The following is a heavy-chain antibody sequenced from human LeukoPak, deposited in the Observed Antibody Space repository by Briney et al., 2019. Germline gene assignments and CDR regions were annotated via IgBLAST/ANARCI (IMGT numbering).Heavy chain of an antibody. Sequence: SETLSLTCAVSGGSISSSYWWSWVRQPPGKGLEWIGEIYHSGSTNYNPSLKSRVTISVDKSKNQFSLKLSSVTAADTAVYYCARMPLTRSSSWYGFDYWGQGTLVTVSS. CDR3: ARMPLTRSSSWYGFDY. D-gene: IGHD6-13*01. J-gene: IGHJ4*02. V-gene: IGHV4-4*02. CDR2: IYHSGST. CDR1: GGSISSSYW.